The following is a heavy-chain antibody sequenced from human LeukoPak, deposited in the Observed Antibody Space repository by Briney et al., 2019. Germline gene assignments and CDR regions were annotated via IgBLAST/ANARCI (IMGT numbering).Heavy chain of an antibody. CDR2: IGSSSIYI. V-gene: IGHV3-21*01. CDR3: ARDFDWNYGGY. D-gene: IGHD3-9*01. CDR1: GFTFSSYA. Sequence: GGSLRLSCAASGFTFSSYAMSWVRQAPGKGLEWVSSIGSSSIYIYYADSVKGRFTISRDNAKNSLYLQMNSLRAEDTAVYYCARDFDWNYGGYWGQGTLVTVSS. J-gene: IGHJ4*02.